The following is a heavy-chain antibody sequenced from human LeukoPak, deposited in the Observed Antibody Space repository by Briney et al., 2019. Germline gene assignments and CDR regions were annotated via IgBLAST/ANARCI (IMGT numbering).Heavy chain of an antibody. Sequence: ASVKVSCKASGYTFTSYGISWMRQAPGQGLEWMGSISAYNGNTNYAQKLQGRVTMTTDTSTSTAYMELRSLRSDDTAVYYCARDSFDRSYFPFDYWGQGTLVTVSS. D-gene: IGHD1-26*01. CDR2: ISAYNGNT. CDR1: GYTFTSYG. V-gene: IGHV1-18*01. CDR3: ARDSFDRSYFPFDY. J-gene: IGHJ4*02.